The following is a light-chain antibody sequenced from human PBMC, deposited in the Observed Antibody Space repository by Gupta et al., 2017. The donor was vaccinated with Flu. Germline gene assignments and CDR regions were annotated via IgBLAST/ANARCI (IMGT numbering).Light chain of an antibody. Sequence: EIVMTQSPATLSVSPGERATLSCRASQSVSSNLAWYQQKPGQAPRLLIYGASTRATGVPARFSGSGSGTEFTLTISSRQSEDFAVYYCQHENNWPNLFGRGTKVEIK. V-gene: IGKV3-15*01. J-gene: IGKJ4*01. CDR2: GAS. CDR1: QSVSSN. CDR3: QHENNWPNL.